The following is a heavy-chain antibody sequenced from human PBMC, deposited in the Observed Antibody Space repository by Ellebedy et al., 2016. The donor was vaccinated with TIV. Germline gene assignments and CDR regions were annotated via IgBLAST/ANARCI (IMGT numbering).Heavy chain of an antibody. CDR2: IYSRGDT. J-gene: IGHJ4*02. CDR1: GFTVGNNY. V-gene: IGHV3-53*01. Sequence: GESLKISXAASGFTVGNNYMSWVRQAPGKGLEWVSLIYSRGDTAFADSVKGRFTISRDDADNSLYLQMDSLRDEDTAVYYCARGGAGFDSMNRELSFDSWGQGTLVTVSS. D-gene: IGHD1-26*01. CDR3: ARGGAGFDSMNRELSFDS.